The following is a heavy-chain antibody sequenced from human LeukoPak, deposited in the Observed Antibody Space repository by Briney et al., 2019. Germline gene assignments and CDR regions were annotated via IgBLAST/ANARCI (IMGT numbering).Heavy chain of an antibody. D-gene: IGHD4-11*01. CDR2: ISGSGGST. J-gene: IGHJ4*02. V-gene: IGHV3-23*01. CDR1: GFTFSSYA. CDR3: AKYFPRFDDYSRWTNEYYFDY. Sequence: GGSLRLSCAASGFTFSSYAMSWVRQAPGKGLEWVSAISGSGGSTYYADSVKGRFTISRDNSKNTLYLQMNSLGAEDTAVYYCAKYFPRFDDYSRWTNEYYFDYWGQGTLVTVSS.